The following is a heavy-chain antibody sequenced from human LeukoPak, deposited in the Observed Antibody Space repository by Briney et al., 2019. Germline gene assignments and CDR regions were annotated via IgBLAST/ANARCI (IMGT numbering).Heavy chain of an antibody. Sequence: PSETLSLTCAVYGGSFSGYYWSWIRQPPGKGLEWIGYIYYSGSTNYNPSLKSRITISVDTSKNQFSLKLSSVTAADTAVYYCARGYSSSWHLNWFDPWGQGTLVTVSS. CDR1: GGSFSGYY. J-gene: IGHJ5*02. D-gene: IGHD6-13*01. CDR2: IYYSGST. CDR3: ARGYSSSWHLNWFDP. V-gene: IGHV4-59*08.